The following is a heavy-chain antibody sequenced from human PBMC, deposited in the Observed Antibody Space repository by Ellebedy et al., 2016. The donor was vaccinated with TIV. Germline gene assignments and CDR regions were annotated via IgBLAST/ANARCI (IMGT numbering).Heavy chain of an antibody. CDR2: INSDGSST. CDR3: ASRGSTSS. V-gene: IGHV3-74*01. J-gene: IGHJ5*02. D-gene: IGHD6-13*01. CDR1: GFTFSSYW. Sequence: GESLKISXAASGFTFSSYWMHWVRQAPGKGPVWVSRINSDGSSTSYADSVKGRFTISRDNVKNSLSLEMNSLGAEDTAVYYCASRGSTSSWGQGTLVTVSS.